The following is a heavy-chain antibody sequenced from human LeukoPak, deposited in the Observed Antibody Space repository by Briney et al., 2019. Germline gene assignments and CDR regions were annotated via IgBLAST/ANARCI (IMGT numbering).Heavy chain of an antibody. V-gene: IGHV4-39*02. CDR2: IFRTGST. J-gene: IGHJ5*01. Sequence: PSETLSLTCTVSGVSIGTSSYYWGWIRQPPGKGLEWIGSIFRTGSTYYSASLNSPLSIAVDTSKNHIVLQLTSVTAADTAVYFCARRVGFYGSGSLPYFAPWGQGILVSVSS. CDR1: GVSIGTSSYY. D-gene: IGHD3-10*01. CDR3: ARRVGFYGSGSLPYFAP.